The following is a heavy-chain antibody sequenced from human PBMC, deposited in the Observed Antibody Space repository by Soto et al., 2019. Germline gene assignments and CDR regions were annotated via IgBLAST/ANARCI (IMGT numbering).Heavy chain of an antibody. CDR2: TTQDGNDK. CDR1: GFTFSPYY. CDR3: ARDSPYYDRSGSNDAFDI. J-gene: IGHJ3*02. V-gene: IGHV3-7*03. Sequence: PGESLKISCAASGFTFSPYYMSWVRQAPGKGLEWLAMTTQDGNDKHYVDSVRGRFTISRDSAKNSMYLQMNSLRAEDTAVYYCARDSPYYDRSGSNDAFDIWGQGTMVTVSS. D-gene: IGHD3-22*01.